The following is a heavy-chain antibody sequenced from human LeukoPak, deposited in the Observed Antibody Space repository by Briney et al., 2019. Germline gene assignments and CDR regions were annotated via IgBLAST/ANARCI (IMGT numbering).Heavy chain of an antibody. J-gene: IGHJ3*02. CDR3: ARSIGYCSGGSCSTGDYAFDI. CDR2: ISAYNGNT. Sequence: ASVKVSCKASGYAFTSYGISWVRQAPGQGLEWMGWISAYNGNTNYAQKLQGRVTMTTDTSTSTAYMELRSLRSDDTAVYYCARSIGYCSGGSCSTGDYAFDIWGQGTMVTVSS. V-gene: IGHV1-18*01. CDR1: GYAFTSYG. D-gene: IGHD2-15*01.